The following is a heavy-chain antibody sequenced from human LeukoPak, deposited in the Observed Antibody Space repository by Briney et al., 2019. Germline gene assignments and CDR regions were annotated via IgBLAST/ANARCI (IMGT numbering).Heavy chain of an antibody. D-gene: IGHD2-15*01. CDR1: GFTFSSYG. Sequence: SGGSLRLSCAASGFTFSSYGVSWVRQAPGKGLEWVSALSGSGVNTYYADSVKGRFTISRDNSKHTLYLQMNSLRPEDTAIYYCAKFPSSHIVVVVAATWGQGTLVTVSS. CDR2: LSGSGVNT. CDR3: AKFPSSHIVVVVAAT. J-gene: IGHJ5*02. V-gene: IGHV3-23*01.